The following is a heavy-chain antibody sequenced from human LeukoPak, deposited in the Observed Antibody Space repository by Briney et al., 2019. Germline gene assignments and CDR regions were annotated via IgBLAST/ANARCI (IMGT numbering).Heavy chain of an antibody. D-gene: IGHD6-13*01. CDR3: AGGAAAGTSIDY. CDR2: TYYRSKWYN. J-gene: IGHJ4*02. Sequence: SQTLSLACAISGDSVSSNRAAWNWIRQSPSRGLEWLGRTYYRSKWYNDYAVSVKSRITINPDTSKNQFSLQLNSVTPEDTAVYYCAGGAAAGTSIDYWGQGTLVTASS. CDR1: GDSVSSNRAA. V-gene: IGHV6-1*01.